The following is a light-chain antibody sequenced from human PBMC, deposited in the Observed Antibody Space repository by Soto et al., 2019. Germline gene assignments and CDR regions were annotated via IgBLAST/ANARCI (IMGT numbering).Light chain of an antibody. Sequence: DIQMAQSPATLSASVGDRVTITCRASQSISRTLAWYQQKPGKAPKLLSFEASTLDSGVPSRFSGSGSGTEFTLTVSSMQPDDFATYYCQQYNPFSTFGQGTKVDIK. CDR2: EAS. CDR3: QQYNPFST. J-gene: IGKJ1*01. V-gene: IGKV1-5*01. CDR1: QSISRT.